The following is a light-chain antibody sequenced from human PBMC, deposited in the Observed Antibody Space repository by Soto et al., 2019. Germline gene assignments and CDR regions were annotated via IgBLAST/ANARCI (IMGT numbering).Light chain of an antibody. CDR3: HQSYSSPFT. V-gene: IGKV1-39*01. CDR1: QSISSY. Sequence: DLPMTQSPSSLSASVGDRVTITCRASQSISSYLNWYQQKPGKAPNLLIYAAPSLQSGVPSKFSGSGSGTDFTLTISSLQPEDFATDYCHQSYSSPFTFGPGTKVHVK. J-gene: IGKJ3*01. CDR2: AAP.